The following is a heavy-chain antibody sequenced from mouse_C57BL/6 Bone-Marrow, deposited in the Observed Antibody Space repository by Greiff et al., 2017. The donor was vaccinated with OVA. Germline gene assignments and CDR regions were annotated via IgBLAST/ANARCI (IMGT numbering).Heavy chain of an antibody. D-gene: IGHD1-1*01. Sequence: QVQLKESGAELARPGASVKLSCKASGYTFTSYGISWVKQRTGQGLEWIGEIYPRSGNTYYNEKFKGKATLTADKSSSTAYMELRSLTSEDSAVYFCAREDYGSRGGFAYWGQGTLVTVSA. J-gene: IGHJ3*01. CDR2: IYPRSGNT. CDR1: GYTFTSYG. CDR3: AREDYGSRGGFAY. V-gene: IGHV1-81*01.